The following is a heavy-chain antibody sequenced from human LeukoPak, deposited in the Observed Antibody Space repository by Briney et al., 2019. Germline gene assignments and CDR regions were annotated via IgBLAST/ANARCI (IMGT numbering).Heavy chain of an antibody. CDR2: IWYDGSNK. J-gene: IGHJ4*02. Sequence: SGGSLRLSCAASGFTFSTYGMHWVRQAPGKGLEWVAFIWYDGSNKYYADSVKGRFTISRDNSKNTLYLQMNSLRAEDTAVYYCARDYLAYCSGGSCYPLDCWGQGTLVTVSS. V-gene: IGHV3-33*01. CDR3: ARDYLAYCSGGSCYPLDC. CDR1: GFTFSTYG. D-gene: IGHD2-15*01.